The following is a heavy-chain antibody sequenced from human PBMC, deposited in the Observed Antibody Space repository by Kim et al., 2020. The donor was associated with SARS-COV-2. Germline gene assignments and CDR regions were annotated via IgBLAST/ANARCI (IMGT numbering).Heavy chain of an antibody. J-gene: IGHJ4*02. V-gene: IGHV1-18*01. Sequence: ASVKVSCKASGYTFTSFGITWVRQAPGQGLECMVWISGHKGNTNYAQNFQGRVTMTTDTSTRTASMDLRSLRMDDTAVYYCAREWEVTTWGGDFDYWGQG. CDR3: AREWEVTTWGGDFDY. CDR1: GYTFTSFG. D-gene: IGHD4-17*01. CDR2: ISGHKGNT.